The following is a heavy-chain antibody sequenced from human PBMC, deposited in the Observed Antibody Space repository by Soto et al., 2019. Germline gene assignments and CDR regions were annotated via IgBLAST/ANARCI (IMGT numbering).Heavy chain of an antibody. Sequence: SLTCTVSGGSISSSSYYWGWIRQPPGKGLEWIGSIYYSGSTYYNPSLKSRVTISVDTSKNQFSLKLSSVTAADTAVYYCARGLVAIWWFDPWGQGTLVTVSS. D-gene: IGHD3-16*01. J-gene: IGHJ5*02. CDR3: ARGLVAIWWFDP. CDR2: IYYSGST. CDR1: GGSISSSSYY. V-gene: IGHV4-39*01.